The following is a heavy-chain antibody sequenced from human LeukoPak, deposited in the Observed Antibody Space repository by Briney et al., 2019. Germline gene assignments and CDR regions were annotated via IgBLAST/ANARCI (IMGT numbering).Heavy chain of an antibody. J-gene: IGHJ4*02. CDR3: ARGTRRYDSSGYYVPPPFDY. D-gene: IGHD3-22*01. CDR1: GGSISSGSYY. Sequence: PSETLSLTCTVSGGSISSGSYYWSWIRQPAGKGLEWIGRIYTSGSTNYNPSLKSRVTISVDTSKTPFSLKLSSVTAADTAVYYCARGTRRYDSSGYYVPPPFDYWGQGTLVTVSS. V-gene: IGHV4-61*02. CDR2: IYTSGST.